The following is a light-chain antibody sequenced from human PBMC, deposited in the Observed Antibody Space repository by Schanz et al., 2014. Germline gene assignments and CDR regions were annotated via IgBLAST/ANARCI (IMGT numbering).Light chain of an antibody. CDR3: SSYAGSNTPVV. Sequence: QSALTQPPSASGSPGQSVAISCTGTSSDVGGNNYVSWYQQHPGKAPKLLIYEVSKRPSGVPDRFSGSKSGNTASLTVSGLQAEDEADYYCSSYAGSNTPVVFGGGTKLTVL. CDR2: EVS. J-gene: IGLJ2*01. V-gene: IGLV2-8*01. CDR1: SSDVGGNNY.